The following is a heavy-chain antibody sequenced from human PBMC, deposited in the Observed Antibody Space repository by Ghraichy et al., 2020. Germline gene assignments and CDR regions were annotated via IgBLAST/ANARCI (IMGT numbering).Heavy chain of an antibody. J-gene: IGHJ4*02. D-gene: IGHD3-22*01. CDR3: ARDFGGAYYDSSGSAADY. CDR2: ISAYNGNT. CDR1: GYTFTSYG. Sequence: ASVKVSCKASGYTFTSYGISWVRQAPGQGLEWMGWISAYNGNTNYAQKLQGRVTMTTDTSTSTAYMELRSLRSDDTAVYYCARDFGGAYYDSSGSAADYWGQGTLVTVSS. V-gene: IGHV1-18*01.